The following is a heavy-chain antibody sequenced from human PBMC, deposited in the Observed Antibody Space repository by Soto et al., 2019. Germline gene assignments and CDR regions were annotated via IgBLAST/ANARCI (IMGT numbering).Heavy chain of an antibody. CDR3: ARDPAEAAIDYYYYGMDV. D-gene: IGHD2-2*01. CDR1: GYTFTSYA. CDR2: INAGNGNT. V-gene: IGHV1-3*01. Sequence: ASVKVSCKASGYTFTSYAMHWVRQAPGQRLEWMGWINAGNGNTKYSQKFQGRVTITRDTSASTAYMELSSLRSEDTAVYYCARDPAEAAIDYYYYGMDVWGQGTTVTVSS. J-gene: IGHJ6*02.